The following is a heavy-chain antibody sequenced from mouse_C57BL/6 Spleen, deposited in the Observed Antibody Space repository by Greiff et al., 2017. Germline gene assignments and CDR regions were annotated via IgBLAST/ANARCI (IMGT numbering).Heavy chain of an antibody. Sequence: EVKLVESGGGLVKPGGSLKLSCAASGFTFSDYGMYWVRQAPEKGLEWVAYISSGSSTIYYADTVKGRFTISRDNAKNTLFLQMTSLRSEDTAMYYCARGTGTWYFDVWGTGTTVTVSS. D-gene: IGHD4-1*01. CDR2: ISSGSSTI. CDR1: GFTFSDYG. J-gene: IGHJ1*03. CDR3: ARGTGTWYFDV. V-gene: IGHV5-17*01.